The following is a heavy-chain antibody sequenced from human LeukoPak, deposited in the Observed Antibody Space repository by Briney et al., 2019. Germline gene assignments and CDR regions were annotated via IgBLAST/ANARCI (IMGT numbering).Heavy chain of an antibody. Sequence: SETLSLTCTVSGGSISSYYWSWIRQPPGKGLEWIGYIYYSGSTNYNPSLKSRVTISVDTSKNQFSLKLSSVTAADTAVYYCARGPMVRGVITSAFDYWGQGTLVTVSS. D-gene: IGHD3-10*01. J-gene: IGHJ4*02. CDR2: IYYSGST. V-gene: IGHV4-59*01. CDR1: GGSISSYY. CDR3: ARGPMVRGVITSAFDY.